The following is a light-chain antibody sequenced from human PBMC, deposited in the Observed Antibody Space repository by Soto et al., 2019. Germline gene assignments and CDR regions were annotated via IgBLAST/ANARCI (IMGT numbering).Light chain of an antibody. CDR1: QSLVYSDGTTY. CDR2: KVS. V-gene: IGKV2-30*01. J-gene: IGKJ2*01. CDR3: LQGTHLPNT. Sequence: DVVMTQSPLSLPVTLGQPASISCSSSQSLVYSDGTTYLSWFQQRPGQSPRCLIYKVSSRDSGVPERFSGSGSVTDFTLKISRVEAEDVGVYYCLQGTHLPNTFGQGTKLEIK.